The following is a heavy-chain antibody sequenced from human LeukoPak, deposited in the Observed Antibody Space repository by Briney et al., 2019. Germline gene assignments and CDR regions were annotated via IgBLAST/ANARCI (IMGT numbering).Heavy chain of an antibody. J-gene: IGHJ3*02. Sequence: ASVKVSCKASGYTFTSYAMHWVRQAPGQRFEWMGWINAGNGNTKYSQKFQGRVTITRDTSASTAYMELSSLRSEDTAVYYCARDRFPTPDAFDIWGQGTMVTVSS. V-gene: IGHV1-3*01. D-gene: IGHD2-15*01. CDR1: GYTFTSYA. CDR3: ARDRFPTPDAFDI. CDR2: INAGNGNT.